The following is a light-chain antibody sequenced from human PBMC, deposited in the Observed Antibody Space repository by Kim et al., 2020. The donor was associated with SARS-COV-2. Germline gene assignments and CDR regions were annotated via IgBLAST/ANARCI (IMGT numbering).Light chain of an antibody. CDR3: QSCQKV. CDR2: EDN. CDR1: SGSIASNY. V-gene: IGLV6-57*04. J-gene: IGLJ2*01. Sequence: NFMLTQPHSVSESPGKTVTISCTRSSGSIASNYVQWYQQRPGSAPTTVIYEDNQRPSGVPDRFSGSIDSSSNSASLTISGLKTEDEADYYCQSCQKVFGGGTQLTVL.